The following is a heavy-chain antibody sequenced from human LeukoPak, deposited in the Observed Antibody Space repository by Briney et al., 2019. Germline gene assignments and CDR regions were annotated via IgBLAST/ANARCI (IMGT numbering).Heavy chain of an antibody. V-gene: IGHV4-59*01. CDR1: GGSISNFY. D-gene: IGHD3-10*01. CDR3: ARSYSSGSYYSTFDP. CDR2: IYYKGNT. Sequence: SETLSLTCTVSGGSISNFYWSWIRQPPGKGLEWIGYIYYKGNTNYRPSLASRVTISLDTSKNQFSLKLSSLTAADTAVYYCARSYSSGSYYSTFDPWGQGTLVTVSS. J-gene: IGHJ5*02.